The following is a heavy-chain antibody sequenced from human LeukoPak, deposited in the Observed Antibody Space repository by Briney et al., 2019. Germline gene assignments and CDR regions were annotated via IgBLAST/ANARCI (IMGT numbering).Heavy chain of an antibody. CDR3: ARIYSYGPTGGFDY. CDR1: GYIYTSYW. CDR2: IYPGDSDT. V-gene: IGHV5-51*01. Sequence: GESLQISCNSSGYIYTSYWIGWVRQLPGKGLEWMGIIYPGDSDTRYSPSFQGQVTISADKSISTAYLQWSSLKASDTAMYYCARIYSYGPTGGFDYWGQGTLVTVSS. J-gene: IGHJ4*02. D-gene: IGHD5-18*01.